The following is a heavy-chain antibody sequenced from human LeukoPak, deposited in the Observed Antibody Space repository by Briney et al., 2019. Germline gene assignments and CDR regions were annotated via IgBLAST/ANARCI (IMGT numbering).Heavy chain of an antibody. D-gene: IGHD4-17*01. Sequence: GGSLRLSCAASGFTFSAYCMNWVRHAPGKGLEWVSYITETSHVYYSAEVKGRVTLSRDNAKNLVFLQIESLRVEDTAVYFCTRDLHTVIPPGGIDYWGQGTPVTVSS. J-gene: IGHJ4*02. CDR2: ITETSHV. CDR1: GFTFSAYC. CDR3: TRDLHTVIPPGGIDY. V-gene: IGHV3-69-1*01.